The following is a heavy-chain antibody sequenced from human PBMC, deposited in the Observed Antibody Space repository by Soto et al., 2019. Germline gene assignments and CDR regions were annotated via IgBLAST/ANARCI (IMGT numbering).Heavy chain of an antibody. J-gene: IGHJ4*02. CDR3: ARGRITMVRGVIITTAFDY. D-gene: IGHD3-10*01. V-gene: IGHV4-34*01. Sequence: SETLSLTCAVYGGSFSGYYWSWIRQPPGKGLEWIGEINHSGSTNYNPSLKSRVTISVDTSKNQFSLKLSSVTAADTAVYYCARGRITMVRGVIITTAFDYWGQGTLVTVSS. CDR2: INHSGST. CDR1: GGSFSGYY.